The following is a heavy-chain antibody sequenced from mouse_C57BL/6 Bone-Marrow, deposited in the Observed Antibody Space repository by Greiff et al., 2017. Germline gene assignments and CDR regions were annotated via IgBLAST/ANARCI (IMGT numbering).Heavy chain of an antibody. V-gene: IGHV1-7*01. D-gene: IGHD2-5*01. CDR1: VYTFTSYW. Sequence: QVQLQQSGAELAKPGASVKLSCRASVYTFTSYWMHWVTQRPGQGLEWIGYINPSSGYTKYNQKFKDKATLTADKSSSTAYMQLSSLTYEDSAVYYCARSGARYSNFDPMANWGQGNSVTVST. CDR2: INPSSGYT. CDR3: ARSGARYSNFDPMAN. J-gene: IGHJ4*01.